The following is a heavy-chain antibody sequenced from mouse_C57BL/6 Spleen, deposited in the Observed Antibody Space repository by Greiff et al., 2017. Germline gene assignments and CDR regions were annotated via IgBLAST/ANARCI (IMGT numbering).Heavy chain of an antibody. CDR3: ARGRNGYDGYYGRAMDY. V-gene: IGHV5-16*01. D-gene: IGHD2-3*01. CDR2: INYDGSST. CDR1: GFTFSDYY. J-gene: IGHJ4*01. Sequence: DVKLVESEGGLVQPGSSMKLSCTASGFTFSDYYMAWVRQVPEKGLEWVANINYDGSSTYYLDSLKSRFIISRDNAKNILYLQMSSLKSEDTATYYCARGRNGYDGYYGRAMDYWGQGTSVTVSS.